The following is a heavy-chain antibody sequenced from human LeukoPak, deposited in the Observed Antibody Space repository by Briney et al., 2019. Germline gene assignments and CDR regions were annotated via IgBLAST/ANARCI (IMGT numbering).Heavy chain of an antibody. CDR2: ISAYNGNT. CDR1: GYTFTSYG. CDR3: ARDSVGYYDILTGYYYPSRFDY. Sequence: ASVKVSCKASGYTFTSYGISWVRQAPGQGHEWMGWISAYNGNTNYAQKLQGRVTMTTDTSTSTAYMELRSLRSDDTAVYYCARDSVGYYDILTGYYYPSRFDYWGQGTLVTVSS. J-gene: IGHJ4*02. D-gene: IGHD3-9*01. V-gene: IGHV1-18*04.